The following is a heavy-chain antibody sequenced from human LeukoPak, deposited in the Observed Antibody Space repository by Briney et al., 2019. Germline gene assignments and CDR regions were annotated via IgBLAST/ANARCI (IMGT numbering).Heavy chain of an antibody. Sequence: SETLSLTCTVSGGSISSYYWSWIRQPPGKGLVWIGYIYYSGSTNYNPSLKSRVTISVDTSKNQFSLKLSSVTAADTAVYYCAVCGGDCPDAFDIWGQGTMVTVSS. CDR1: GGSISSYY. V-gene: IGHV4-59*08. CDR2: IYYSGST. J-gene: IGHJ3*02. D-gene: IGHD2-21*02. CDR3: AVCGGDCPDAFDI.